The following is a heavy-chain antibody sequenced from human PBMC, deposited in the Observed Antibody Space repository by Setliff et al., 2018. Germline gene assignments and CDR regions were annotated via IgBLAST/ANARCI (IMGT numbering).Heavy chain of an antibody. CDR1: AFSFSTYV. J-gene: IGHJ4*02. Sequence: GGSLRLSCAASAFSFSTYVVHWVRQAPGKGLEWVAVMSYDGKKTFYADSVKGRSTISRDTSKNTLYLQMNSLRPEDTAVYYCARDLPDSSGWGHYFDYWGQGTLVTVSS. CDR2: MSYDGKKT. CDR3: ARDLPDSSGWGHYFDY. D-gene: IGHD3-22*01. V-gene: IGHV3-30*04.